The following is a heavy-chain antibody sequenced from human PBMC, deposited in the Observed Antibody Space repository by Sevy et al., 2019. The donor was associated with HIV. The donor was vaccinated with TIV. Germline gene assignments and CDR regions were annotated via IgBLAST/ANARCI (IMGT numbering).Heavy chain of an antibody. CDR2: IKSKRDGGTT. V-gene: IGHV3-15*01. CDR1: GFTFSNVW. J-gene: IGHJ4*02. Sequence: GGSLRLSCPASGFTFSNVWMSWVRQAPGKGLEWVGRIKSKRDGGTTDNTAPGKGRFTISRDDSKNTPYLQMNSLKTEETAVYYCTIDPVHFLWGQGTLVTVSS. CDR3: TIDPVHFL. D-gene: IGHD6-6*01.